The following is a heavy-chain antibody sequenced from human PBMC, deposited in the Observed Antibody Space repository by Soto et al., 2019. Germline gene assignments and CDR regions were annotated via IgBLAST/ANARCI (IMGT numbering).Heavy chain of an antibody. CDR1: GGSISSGGYS. J-gene: IGHJ4*02. D-gene: IGHD6-19*01. V-gene: IGHV4-30-2*01. CDR3: ARAGGLGAVAADY. CDR2: IYHSGST. Sequence: QLQLQESGSGLVKPSQTLSLTCAVSGGSISSGGYSWSWIRQPPGKGLEWIGYIYHSGSTYYNPPPKSRVTISVDRSKNQFSLQLSSVTAADTAVYYCARAGGLGAVAADYWGQGTLVTVSS.